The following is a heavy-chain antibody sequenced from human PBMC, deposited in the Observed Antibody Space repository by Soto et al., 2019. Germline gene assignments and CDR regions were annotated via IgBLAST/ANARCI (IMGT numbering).Heavy chain of an antibody. Sequence: SETLSLTCTVSGGSISGYYWSWIRQPPGKGLEWIGYVHSGGSTNYNPSLKSRVTISVDTSKSQFSLKVSSVTAADTAVYYCARDVRRLARRSGKYYIAFDIWGQGTVVTVSS. CDR2: VHSGGST. J-gene: IGHJ3*02. V-gene: IGHV4-59*01. CDR1: GGSISGYY. CDR3: ARDVRRLARRSGKYYIAFDI. D-gene: IGHD1-26*01.